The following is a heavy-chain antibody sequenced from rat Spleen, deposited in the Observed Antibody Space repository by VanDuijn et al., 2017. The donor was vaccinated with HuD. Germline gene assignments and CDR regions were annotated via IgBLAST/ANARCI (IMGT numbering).Heavy chain of an antibody. CDR1: GFSLTSYN. Sequence: QVQLKESGPGLVQPSQTLSLTCTVSGFSLTSYNVHWVRQPPGKVLDWLGRMRYTGDTSYNSALKSRLTISRDTSKNQVFLKRNSLQTDDTGTYYCTRDPGGTTFFDYWGQGVMVTVSS. V-gene: IGHV2-63*01. D-gene: IGHD1-5*01. CDR2: MRYTGDT. CDR3: TRDPGGTTFFDY. J-gene: IGHJ2*01.